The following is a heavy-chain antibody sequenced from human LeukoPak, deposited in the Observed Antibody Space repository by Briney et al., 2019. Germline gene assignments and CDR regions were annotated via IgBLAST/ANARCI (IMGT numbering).Heavy chain of an antibody. CDR2: INPNSGGT. CDR3: ASALIKYNWNDFISDGMDV. V-gene: IGHV1-2*02. J-gene: IGHJ6*02. Sequence: ASVKVSCKASGYTFTGYYMHWVRQAPGQGLEWMGWINPNSGGTNYAQKFQGGVTMTRDTSISTAYMELSRLRSDDTAVYYCASALIKYNWNDFISDGMDVWGQGTTVTVSS. CDR1: GYTFTGYY. D-gene: IGHD1-1*01.